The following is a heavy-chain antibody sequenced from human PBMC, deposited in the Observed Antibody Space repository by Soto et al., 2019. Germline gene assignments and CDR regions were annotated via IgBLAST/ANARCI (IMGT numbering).Heavy chain of an antibody. V-gene: IGHV1-69*02. CDR2: IIPILGIA. CDR1: GGTFSSYT. J-gene: IGHJ4*02. D-gene: IGHD3-16*02. CDR3: AGEDYDYVWGNYRYTRFDY. Sequence: QVQLVQSGAEVKKPGSSVKVSCKASGGTFSSYTISWVRQAPGQGLEWMGRIIPILGIANYAQKFQGRVTITAEKSTSTGYMGMSGRGSEDTALYYCAGEDYDYVWGNYRYTRFDYWGQGTLVTVSS.